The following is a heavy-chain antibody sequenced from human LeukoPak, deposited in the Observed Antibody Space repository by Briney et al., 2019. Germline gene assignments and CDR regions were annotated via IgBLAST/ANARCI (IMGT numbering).Heavy chain of an antibody. J-gene: IGHJ4*02. Sequence: SETLSLTCTVSGGSISSSSYYWGWIRQPPGKGLEWIATIYYSGSTYYHPSLKSRVTISVDTSKNQFSLKLSSVTAADTAVYYCVRHEGRLGYCGWYYFDSWGQGTLVTVSS. V-gene: IGHV4-39*01. CDR3: VRHEGRLGYCGWYYFDS. CDR2: IYYSGST. D-gene: IGHD6-19*01. CDR1: GGSISSSSYY.